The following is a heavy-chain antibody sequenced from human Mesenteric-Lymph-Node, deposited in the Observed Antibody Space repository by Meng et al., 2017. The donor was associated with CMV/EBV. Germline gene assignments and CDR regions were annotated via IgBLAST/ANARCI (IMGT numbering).Heavy chain of an antibody. Sequence: GESLKISCAASGFTFSSYGMNWVRQAPRKGLVWISYISSSGSVIKYADSVKGRFTISRDNAKNSLYLQMNSLRAEDTAVYYCARHDNWWFNHWGQGTLVTVSS. D-gene: IGHD2-8*02. V-gene: IGHV3-48*03. CDR3: ARHDNWWFNH. J-gene: IGHJ4*02. CDR2: ISSSGSVI. CDR1: GFTFSSYG.